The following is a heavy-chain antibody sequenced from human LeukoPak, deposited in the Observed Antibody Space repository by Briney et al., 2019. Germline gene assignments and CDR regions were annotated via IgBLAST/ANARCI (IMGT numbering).Heavy chain of an antibody. CDR3: ARAKAYYYDSSGVDP. D-gene: IGHD3-22*01. CDR2: INHSGST. J-gene: IGHJ5*02. Sequence: SETLSLTCAVYGGSFSGYYWSWIRQPPGKGLEWIGEINHSGSTNYNPSLKGRVTISVDTSKNQFSLKLSSVTAADTAVYYCARAKAYYYDSSGVDPWGQGTLVTVSS. V-gene: IGHV4-34*01. CDR1: GGSFSGYY.